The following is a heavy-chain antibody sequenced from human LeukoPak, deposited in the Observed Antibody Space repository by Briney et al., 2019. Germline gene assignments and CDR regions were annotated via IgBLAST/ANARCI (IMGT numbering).Heavy chain of an antibody. D-gene: IGHD4-17*01. CDR1: GFTFSSYS. CDR2: ISSSSSYI. V-gene: IGHV3-21*01. CDR3: ARVSTVTRLGFDY. Sequence: RGSLRLSCAASGFTFSSYSMNWVRQAPGKGLEWVSSISSSSSYIYYADSVKGRFTISRDNAKNSLYLQMNSLRAEDTAVYYCARVSTVTRLGFDYWGQGTLVTVSS. J-gene: IGHJ4*02.